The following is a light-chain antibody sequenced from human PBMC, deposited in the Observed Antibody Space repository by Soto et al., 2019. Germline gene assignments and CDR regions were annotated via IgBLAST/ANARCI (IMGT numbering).Light chain of an antibody. V-gene: IGKV3-15*01. CDR2: SAS. CDR1: QSINNY. Sequence: EIVMTQSPATLSVSPGERATLSCRASQSINNYVAWYQQKPGQAPRLLIYSASARATGVPDRFSGGGFGTDFTLTISRLQSEDFAVYYCQYYNNWPPGATFGGGTKVEIK. CDR3: QYYNNWPPGAT. J-gene: IGKJ4*01.